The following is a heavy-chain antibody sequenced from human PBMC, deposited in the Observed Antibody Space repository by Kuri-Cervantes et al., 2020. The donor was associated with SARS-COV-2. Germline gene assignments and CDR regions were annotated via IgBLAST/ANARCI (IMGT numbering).Heavy chain of an antibody. J-gene: IGHJ6*02. CDR1: GFTFGDYA. CDR2: IRSKAYGGTT. CDR3: ATLTGTTLTVSNYYYYGMDV. V-gene: IGHV3-49*04. D-gene: IGHD1-20*01. Sequence: SLRLSCTASGFTFGDYAMSWVRQAPGKGLEWVGFIRSKAYGGTTEYAASVKGRFTISRDDSKSIAYLQMNSLKTEDTAVYYCATLTGTTLTVSNYYYYGMDVWGQGTTVTVSS.